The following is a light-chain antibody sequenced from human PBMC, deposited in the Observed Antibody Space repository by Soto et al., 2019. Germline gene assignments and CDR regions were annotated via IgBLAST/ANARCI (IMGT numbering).Light chain of an antibody. CDR3: SSYTFSSTRV. Sequence: QSALTQPASVSGSPGQSITISCTGTSSDVAGYNYVSWYQQHPGKAPKFMIYEVSNRPSGVSNRFSGSKSGNTASLTISGLQAEDEADYYCSSYTFSSTRVFGGGTKLTVL. CDR2: EVS. CDR1: SSDVAGYNY. V-gene: IGLV2-14*01. J-gene: IGLJ3*02.